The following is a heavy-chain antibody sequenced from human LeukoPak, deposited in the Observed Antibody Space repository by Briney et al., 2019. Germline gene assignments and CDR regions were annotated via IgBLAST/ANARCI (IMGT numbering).Heavy chain of an antibody. CDR3: ARVLHKRMYDSTTYFPY. CDR2: IIPIFGTA. J-gene: IGHJ4*02. CDR1: GGTFSSYA. Sequence: SVKVSCKASGGTFSSYAISWVRQAPGQGLEWMGGIIPIFGTANYAQKFQGRVTITADKSTSTAYMELSSLRSEDTAVYYCARVLHKRMYDSTTYFPYWGQGILVTVSS. V-gene: IGHV1-69*06. D-gene: IGHD3-22*01.